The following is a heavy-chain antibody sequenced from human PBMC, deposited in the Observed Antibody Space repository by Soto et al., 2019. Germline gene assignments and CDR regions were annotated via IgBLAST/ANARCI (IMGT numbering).Heavy chain of an antibody. V-gene: IGHV3-23*01. CDR3: ATEMGATQGPFDN. Sequence: PGGSLILSCVVSVFPFGANAMSWVRQAPGKGLEWVSGLSNTGRRTSYADSVKGRFNISRDNSENTVYLQMNSLRVEDTAVYYCATEMGATQGPFDNWGQGTLVTVSS. J-gene: IGHJ4*02. CDR1: VFPFGANA. CDR2: LSNTGRRT. D-gene: IGHD1-26*01.